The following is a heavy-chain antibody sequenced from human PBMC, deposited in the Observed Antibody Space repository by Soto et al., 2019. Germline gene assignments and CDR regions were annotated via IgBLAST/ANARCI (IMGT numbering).Heavy chain of an antibody. Sequence: SETLSLTCTVSGGSISSYYWSWIRQPPGKGLEWIGYIYYSGSTNYNPSLKSRVTISVDTSKNQFSLKLSSVTAADTAVYYCARVYSTNVARYYYYYGMDVWGQGTTVTVSS. J-gene: IGHJ6*02. CDR2: IYYSGST. V-gene: IGHV4-59*01. D-gene: IGHD4-4*01. CDR3: ARVYSTNVARYYYYYGMDV. CDR1: GGSISSYY.